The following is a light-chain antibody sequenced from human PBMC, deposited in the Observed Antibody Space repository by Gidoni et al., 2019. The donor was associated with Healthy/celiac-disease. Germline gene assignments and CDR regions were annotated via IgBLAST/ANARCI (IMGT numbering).Light chain of an antibody. Sequence: DIQMTQSPSSLSASVGDRVTITCRASQRIISYLNWYQQKPGKAPKLLIYAASSLQSGVPSSFSGSGSGTDFTLTISSLQPEDFATYYCQQSYSTPLTFGHGTKVDIK. CDR3: QQSYSTPLT. V-gene: IGKV1-39*01. J-gene: IGKJ3*01. CDR1: QRIISY. CDR2: AAS.